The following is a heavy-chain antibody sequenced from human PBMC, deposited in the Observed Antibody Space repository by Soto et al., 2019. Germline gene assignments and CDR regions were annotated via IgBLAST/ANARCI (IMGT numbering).Heavy chain of an antibody. CDR1: GGSISSGGYY. V-gene: IGHV4-31*03. CDR3: ARIKRGAPVYYYYMDV. J-gene: IGHJ6*03. Sequence: PSETLSLTCTVSGGSISSGGYYWSWIRQHPGKGLEWIGYIYYSGSTYYNPSLKSRVTISVDTSKNQFSLKLSSVTAADTAVYYCARIKRGAPVYYYYMDVWGKGTTVTVSS. D-gene: IGHD1-26*01. CDR2: IYYSGST.